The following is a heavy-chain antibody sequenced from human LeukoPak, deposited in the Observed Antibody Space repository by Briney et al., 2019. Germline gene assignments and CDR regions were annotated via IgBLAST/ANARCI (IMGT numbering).Heavy chain of an antibody. J-gene: IGHJ3*02. CDR1: RFTFTTYF. CDR3: ARDRNGDQRANAFDI. CDR2: INPSGDTT. V-gene: IGHV1-46*01. D-gene: IGHD2-21*02. Sequence: GASVKVSCKASRFTFTTYFMHWVRQAPGQGLEWMGKINPSGDTTTYAQKFQGRVTMTRDTSTSTVYMELRGLRSDDTAVYYCARDRNGDQRANAFDIWGQGTMVTVSS.